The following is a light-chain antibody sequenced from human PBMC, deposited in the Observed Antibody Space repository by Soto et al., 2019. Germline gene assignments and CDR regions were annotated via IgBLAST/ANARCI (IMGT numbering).Light chain of an antibody. CDR1: QGISSY. J-gene: IGKJ2*01. CDR3: QQYYTYPQT. CDR2: AAS. V-gene: IGKV1-8*01. Sequence: AIRMTQSPSSFSASTGDRVTITCRASQGISSYLAWYQQKPGKAPKLLVYAASTLQYGVPSRFSGSGSGTDFTLTISCLQSEDFATHFCQQYYTYPQTFGQGTKLEIK.